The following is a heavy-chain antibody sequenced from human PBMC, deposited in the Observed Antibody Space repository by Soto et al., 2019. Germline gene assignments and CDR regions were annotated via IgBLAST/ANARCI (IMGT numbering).Heavy chain of an antibody. Sequence: GASVKVSCKASGYTFTTYYMHWVRQAPGQGLEWMGTINPGGGSTSYAQKFQGRVTMTRDTSTGTVYMELSSLRSEDTAVYYCARERGLRNYYDSSGYYSLDYWGQGTLVTVSS. J-gene: IGHJ4*02. CDR1: GYTFTTYY. CDR3: ARERGLRNYYDSSGYYSLDY. V-gene: IGHV1-46*01. CDR2: INPGGGST. D-gene: IGHD3-22*01.